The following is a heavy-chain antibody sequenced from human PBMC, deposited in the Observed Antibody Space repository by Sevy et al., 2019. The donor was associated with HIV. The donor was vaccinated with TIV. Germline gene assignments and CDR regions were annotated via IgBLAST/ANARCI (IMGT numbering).Heavy chain of an antibody. Sequence: GGSLRLSCAASGFTFNRYSMHWIRQAPGKGLEWVATISFDATNKHYPDSVKGRFTISRDNFQNSLFLQMDSLRPEDTAVYYCALERLSSDVAEYFQNWGQGTLVTVSS. CDR3: ALERLSSDVAEYFQN. CDR2: ISFDATNK. CDR1: GFTFNRYS. V-gene: IGHV3-30-3*01. J-gene: IGHJ1*01. D-gene: IGHD1-1*01.